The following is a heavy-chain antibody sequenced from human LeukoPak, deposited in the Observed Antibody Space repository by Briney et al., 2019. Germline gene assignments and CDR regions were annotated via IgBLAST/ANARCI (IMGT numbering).Heavy chain of an antibody. V-gene: IGHV3-23*01. CDR1: GFTFSTYA. Sequence: GGSLRLSCAASGFTFSTYAMSWVRQAPGKGLEWVSAISGSGGSTYYADSVKGRFTISRDNSKNTLYLQMNSLRAEDTAVYYCAKGSVWFGGLLYYFDYWGQGTLVTVSS. J-gene: IGHJ4*02. D-gene: IGHD3-10*01. CDR2: ISGSGGST. CDR3: AKGSVWFGGLLYYFDY.